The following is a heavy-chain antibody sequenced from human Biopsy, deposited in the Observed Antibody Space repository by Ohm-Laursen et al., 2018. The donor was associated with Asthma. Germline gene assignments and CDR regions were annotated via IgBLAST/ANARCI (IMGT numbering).Heavy chain of an antibody. V-gene: IGHV3-7*01. CDR3: AKDVFPGWELRRGPDY. D-gene: IGHD1-26*01. J-gene: IGHJ4*02. CDR1: GFTFNSYC. Sequence: SLRLSCAASGFTFNSYCMSWVRQAPGKGLEWVANIKKDGSETYYVDSVKGRFTISRDNSRNTLHLQMNSLRAEDTAVYYCAKDVFPGWELRRGPDYWGQGTLVTVSS. CDR2: IKKDGSET.